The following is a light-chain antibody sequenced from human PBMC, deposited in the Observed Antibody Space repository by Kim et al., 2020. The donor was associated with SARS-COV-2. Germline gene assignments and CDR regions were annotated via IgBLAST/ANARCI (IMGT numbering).Light chain of an antibody. CDR3: QQYYDAHTWT. CDR1: QSVLYSSKNKNY. Sequence: DIVMTQSPDSLAVSLGETATINCKSSQSVLYSSKNKNYLAWYQHKPGQPPKLLIYWASTRESGVPDRFSASGSGTDFTLTISGLQAEDVAVYYCQQYYDAHTWTFGQGTKVDIK. V-gene: IGKV4-1*01. CDR2: WAS. J-gene: IGKJ1*01.